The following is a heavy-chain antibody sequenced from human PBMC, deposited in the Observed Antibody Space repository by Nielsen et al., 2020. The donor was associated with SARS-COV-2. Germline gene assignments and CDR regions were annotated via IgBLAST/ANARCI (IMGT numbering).Heavy chain of an antibody. V-gene: IGHV3-33*01. CDR3: VRVPLGGAFYYMDV. CDR1: GFPFETYG. Sequence: GESLKISCAASGFPFETYGMHWVRQAPGKGLEWVAIIWFDGSDKYYAASVKGRFTISRDNSKNTLYLLLDSLRAEDTATYYCVRVPLGGAFYYMDVWGKGTTVTVSS. J-gene: IGHJ6*03. CDR2: IWFDGSDK. D-gene: IGHD4/OR15-4a*01.